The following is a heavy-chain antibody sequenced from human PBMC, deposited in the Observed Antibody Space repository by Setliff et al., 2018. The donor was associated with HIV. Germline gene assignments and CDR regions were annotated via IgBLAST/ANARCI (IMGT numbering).Heavy chain of an antibody. CDR3: ARGGITAYYFDH. Sequence: SQTLSLTCAISGDSVSSDSAAWNWIRQSPSRGLEWLAGTYYRSKWYTDYAVSVKSRITINPDTSRNQSSLQLSSVIPDDSAVYFCARGGITAYYFDHWAQGTLVTVSS. CDR2: TYYRSKWYT. V-gene: IGHV6-1*01. J-gene: IGHJ4*02. D-gene: IGHD5-18*01. CDR1: GDSVSSDSAA.